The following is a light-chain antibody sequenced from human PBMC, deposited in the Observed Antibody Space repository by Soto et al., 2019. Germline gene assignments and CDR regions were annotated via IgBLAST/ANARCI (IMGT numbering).Light chain of an antibody. CDR1: QSVSSY. Sequence: EVVLTQSPATLSLSPGERATLSCRASQSVSSYLAWYQQKPGQAPRLLIYDASNRATGIPARFSGSGSGTISTLTTASLGRKDFEVFYCKRSRNGPLALGKGTQRKIK. J-gene: IGKJ5*01. CDR3: KRSRNGPLA. V-gene: IGKV3-11*01. CDR2: DAS.